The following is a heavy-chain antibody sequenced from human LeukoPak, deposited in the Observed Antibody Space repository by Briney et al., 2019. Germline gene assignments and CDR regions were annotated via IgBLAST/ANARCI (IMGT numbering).Heavy chain of an antibody. CDR3: ATTPGPYYYGMDV. V-gene: IGHV1-24*01. CDR2: FDPEDGET. J-gene: IGHJ6*04. Sequence: ASVKVSCKVSGYTLTELSMHWVRQAPGKGLEWMGGFDPEDGETIYAQKFQGRVTMPEDTSTDTAYMELSSLRSEDTAVYYCATTPGPYYYGMDVWGKGTTVTVSS. CDR1: GYTLTELS.